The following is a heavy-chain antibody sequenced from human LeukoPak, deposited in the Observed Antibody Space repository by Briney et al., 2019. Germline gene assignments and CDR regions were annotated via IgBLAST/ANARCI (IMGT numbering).Heavy chain of an antibody. V-gene: IGHV1-2*02. Sequence: ASVKVSCKASGYTFTGYYMHWVRQAPGQGLEWMGWINPNSGGTNYAQKFQGRVTMTTDTSTSTAYMELRSLRSDDTAVYYCARQVDCSSTSCYALGYYGMEVWGQGTTVTVSS. CDR3: ARQVDCSSTSCYALGYYGMEV. CDR2: INPNSGGT. D-gene: IGHD2-2*01. CDR1: GYTFTGYY. J-gene: IGHJ6*02.